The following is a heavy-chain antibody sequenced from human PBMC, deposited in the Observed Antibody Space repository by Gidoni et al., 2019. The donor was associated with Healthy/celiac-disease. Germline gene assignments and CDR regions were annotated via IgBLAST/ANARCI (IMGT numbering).Heavy chain of an antibody. D-gene: IGHD3-10*01. Sequence: GEIYHSGSTNYNPSLKSRVTISVDKSKNQFSLKLSSVTAADTAVYYCARVEWGVIIHDPHNWFDPWGQGTLVTVSS. J-gene: IGHJ5*02. CDR3: ARVEWGVIIHDPHNWFDP. CDR2: IYHSGST. V-gene: IGHV4-4*02.